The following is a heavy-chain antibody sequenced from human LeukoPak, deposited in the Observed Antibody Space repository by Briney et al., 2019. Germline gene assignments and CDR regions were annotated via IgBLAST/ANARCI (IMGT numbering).Heavy chain of an antibody. CDR2: IYYSGST. V-gene: IGHV4-59*01. CDR1: GGSIGSFY. J-gene: IGHJ5*02. Sequence: SETLSLTCTVSGGSIGSFYWSWIRQPPGKGLEWIGYIYYSGSTNYNPSLKSRVTISRDASKNQFSLKLNSVTAADTAVYYCARRWGKNWFDPWGQGTLVTVSS. D-gene: IGHD3-16*01. CDR3: ARRWGKNWFDP.